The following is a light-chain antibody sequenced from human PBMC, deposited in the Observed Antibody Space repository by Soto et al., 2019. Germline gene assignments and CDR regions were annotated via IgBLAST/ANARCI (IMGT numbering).Light chain of an antibody. CDR1: QSVLYSSNNKNY. J-gene: IGKJ2*01. CDR3: QQYYSTPYT. V-gene: IGKV4-1*01. CDR2: WAS. Sequence: DIVMTQSPDSLAVSLGERATINCKSSQSVLYSSNNKNYLAWYQQKPGQPPKLLIYWASTRESGVPDRFSGSGSGTDCTLTISRLQAEDVAVYSCQQYYSTPYTFGQGTKLVIK.